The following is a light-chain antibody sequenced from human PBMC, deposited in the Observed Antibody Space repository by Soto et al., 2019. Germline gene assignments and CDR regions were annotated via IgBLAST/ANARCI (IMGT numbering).Light chain of an antibody. Sequence: DIVLTQSPDSLAVSLGERATINCKFSQSGLYSSNNKNYLAWYQQKPGQPPKLLIYWASTRESGVPDRFSGSGSGTDFTLTISSLQAEDVAVYYCQQYYRPWTFGQGTKVEIK. CDR1: QSGLYSSNNKNY. J-gene: IGKJ1*01. CDR3: QQYYRPWT. V-gene: IGKV4-1*01. CDR2: WAS.